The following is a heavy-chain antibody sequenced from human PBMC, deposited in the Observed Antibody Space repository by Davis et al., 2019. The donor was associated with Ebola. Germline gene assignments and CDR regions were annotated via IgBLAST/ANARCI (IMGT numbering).Heavy chain of an antibody. CDR2: INPSGGST. CDR3: ARAPPIAAAGTSLGY. D-gene: IGHD6-13*01. CDR1: GYTFTSYY. V-gene: IGHV1-46*01. J-gene: IGHJ4*02. Sequence: AASVKVSCRASGYTFTSYYMHWVRQAPGQGLEWMGIINPSGGSTSYAQKFQGRVTMTRDTSTSTVYMELSSLRSEDTAVYYCARAPPIAAAGTSLGYWGQGTLVTVSS.